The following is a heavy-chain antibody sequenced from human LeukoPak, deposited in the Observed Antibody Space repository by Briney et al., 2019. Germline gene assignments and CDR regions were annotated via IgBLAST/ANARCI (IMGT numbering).Heavy chain of an antibody. D-gene: IGHD2-2*01. V-gene: IGHV3-21*01. Sequence: GGSLRLSCAASGFTFSSYSMNWVRQAPGKGLEWVSSISSSSSYTYYADSVKGRFTISRDNAKNSLYLQMNSLRAEDTAVYYCATSGVVPAAMGIIYYYYYMDVWGKGTTVTVSS. CDR2: ISSSSSYT. J-gene: IGHJ6*03. CDR3: ATSGVVPAAMGIIYYYYYMDV. CDR1: GFTFSSYS.